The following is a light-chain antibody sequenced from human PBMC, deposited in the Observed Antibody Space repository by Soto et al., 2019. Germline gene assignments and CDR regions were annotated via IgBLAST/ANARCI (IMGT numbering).Light chain of an antibody. Sequence: EIVMTQSPVTLSVPPGERATLSCRASQSVSSNLAWYQQKPGQAPRLLFYGASTRATGIPARFSGGGSGTEFTLTVSSLQSEDFALYYCQQYNNWPHTFGQGTRLEIK. CDR3: QQYNNWPHT. V-gene: IGKV3-15*01. J-gene: IGKJ5*01. CDR2: GAS. CDR1: QSVSSN.